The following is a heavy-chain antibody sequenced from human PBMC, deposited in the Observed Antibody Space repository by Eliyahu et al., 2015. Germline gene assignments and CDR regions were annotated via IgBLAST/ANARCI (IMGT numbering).Heavy chain of an antibody. Sequence: EVQLVESGGGLVQPGGSLRLSXAASGFSFSSYAMSWXRXAPGKGXEWVSVISGPGGNTYYADSVKGRFTISRDNSKNTLFLQVSRLTAEDTALYYCATTWSSGWYGHWGQGTLVTVSS. J-gene: IGHJ4*02. D-gene: IGHD6-19*01. V-gene: IGHV3-23*04. CDR2: ISGPGGNT. CDR3: ATTWSSGWYGH. CDR1: GFSFSSYA.